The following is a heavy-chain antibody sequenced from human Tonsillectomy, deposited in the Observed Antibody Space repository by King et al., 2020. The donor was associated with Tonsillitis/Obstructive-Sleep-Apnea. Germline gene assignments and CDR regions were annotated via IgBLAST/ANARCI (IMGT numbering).Heavy chain of an antibody. Sequence: VQLVESGGGLVQPGGSLRLSCAASGFTFSSYDMHWVRQATGKGLEWVSTINTTDDTFYPGSVKGRFTISREDAKNSLYLQMNSLRAGDTAVYYCTRGRPALVRGAPYYYYYMDVWGKGTTVTFSS. D-gene: IGHD3-10*01. V-gene: IGHV3-13*04. J-gene: IGHJ6*03. CDR3: TRGRPALVRGAPYYYYYMDV. CDR2: INTTDDT. CDR1: GFTFSSYD.